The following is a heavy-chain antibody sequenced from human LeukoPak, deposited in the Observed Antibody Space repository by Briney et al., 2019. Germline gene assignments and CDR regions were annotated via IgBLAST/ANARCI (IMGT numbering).Heavy chain of an antibody. J-gene: IGHJ4*02. CDR2: IYYSGST. Sequence: PSETLSLTCTVSGGSISSYYWSWIRQPPGKGLEWIGYIYYSGSTNYNPSLKSRVTISVETSKNEFSLKLRSVTAADTAVYYCARVTGYRIEDYFDYWGQGTLVTVSS. CDR3: ARVTGYRIEDYFDY. D-gene: IGHD6-13*01. V-gene: IGHV4-59*01. CDR1: GGSISSYY.